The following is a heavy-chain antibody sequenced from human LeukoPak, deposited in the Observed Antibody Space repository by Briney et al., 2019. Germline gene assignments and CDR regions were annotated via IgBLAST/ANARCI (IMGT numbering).Heavy chain of an antibody. J-gene: IGHJ4*02. CDR1: GGSFSGYY. Sequence: SETLSLTCAVYGGSFSGYYWSWIRQPPGKGLEWIGEINHSGSTNYNPSLKSRVTISVDTSKNQFSLKLSSVTAADTAVYYCASSIAAAVIDYWGQGTLVTVSS. CDR2: INHSGST. V-gene: IGHV4-34*01. CDR3: ASSIAAAVIDY. D-gene: IGHD6-13*01.